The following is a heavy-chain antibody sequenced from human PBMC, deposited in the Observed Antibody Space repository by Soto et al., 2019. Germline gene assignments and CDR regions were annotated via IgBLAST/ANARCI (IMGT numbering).Heavy chain of an antibody. V-gene: IGHV3-11*06. Sequence: GGSLRLFCAASGFTFSDYYMICIRQAPAKGLEWVFYISSSSSYTNYTASVKGRFTISRDNARNSLYLQMNSLIAEDTAVYYCARGGTAMDYGMAVWGQGTTVTVS. CDR3: ARGGTAMDYGMAV. J-gene: IGHJ6*02. CDR1: GFTFSDYY. CDR2: ISSSSSYT. D-gene: IGHD5-18*01.